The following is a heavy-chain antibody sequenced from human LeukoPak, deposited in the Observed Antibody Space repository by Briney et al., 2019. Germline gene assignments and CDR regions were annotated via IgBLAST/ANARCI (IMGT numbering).Heavy chain of an antibody. CDR1: GGSFSGYY. CDR3: ARGPAASSWYLGGPYYYYYGMDV. Sequence: SETLSLTCAVYGGSFSGYYWSWIRQPPGKGLEWIGEINHSGSTNYNPSLKSRVTISVDTSKNQFSLKLSSVTAADTAVYYCARGPAASSWYLGGPYYYYYGMDVWGQGTTVTVSS. CDR2: INHSGST. J-gene: IGHJ6*02. D-gene: IGHD6-13*01. V-gene: IGHV4-34*01.